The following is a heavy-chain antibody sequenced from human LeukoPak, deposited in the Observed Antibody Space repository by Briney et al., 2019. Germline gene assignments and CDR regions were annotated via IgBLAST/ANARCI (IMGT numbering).Heavy chain of an antibody. V-gene: IGHV4-59*12. CDR2: IYYSGST. J-gene: IGHJ4*02. CDR3: ASGGSSSWTTRFDY. Sequence: SETLSLTCTVSGGSISSYYWSWIRQPPGKGLEWIGYIYYSGSTNYNPSLKSRVTISVDKSKNQFSLKLSSVTAADTAVYYCASGGSSSWTTRFDYWGQGTLVTVSS. CDR1: GGSISSYY. D-gene: IGHD6-13*01.